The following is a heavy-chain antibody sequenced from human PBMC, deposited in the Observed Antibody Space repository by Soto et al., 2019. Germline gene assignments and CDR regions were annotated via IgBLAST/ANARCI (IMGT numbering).Heavy chain of an antibody. J-gene: IGHJ6*02. CDR2: IYYSGST. D-gene: IGHD5-12*01. V-gene: IGHV4-30-4*01. CDR1: GGSISNADYY. Sequence: PSETLSLTCTVSGGSISNADYYWSWVRQPPGKGLEWIGYIYYSGSTFVNPSLKSRVTISKDMSRNEFSLRLKSVTAADTAVYYCARAIVVTIGGMDVWGQGTTVTVSS. CDR3: ARAIVVTIGGMDV.